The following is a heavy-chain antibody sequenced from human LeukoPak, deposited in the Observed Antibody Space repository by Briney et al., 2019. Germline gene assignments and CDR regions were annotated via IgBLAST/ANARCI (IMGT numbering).Heavy chain of an antibody. J-gene: IGHJ4*02. D-gene: IGHD5-12*01. CDR1: GGTFSSYG. Sequence: GASVKVSCKASGGTFSSYGISRVRQAPGQGLEWMGWISAYNGNTNYAQKLQGRVTMTTDTSTSTAYMELRSLRSDDTAVYYCARDSVIVASDYWGQGTLVTVSS. CDR2: ISAYNGNT. V-gene: IGHV1-18*01. CDR3: ARDSVIVASDY.